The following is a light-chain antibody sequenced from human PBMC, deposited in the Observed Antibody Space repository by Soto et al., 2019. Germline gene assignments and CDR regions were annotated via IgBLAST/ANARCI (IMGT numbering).Light chain of an antibody. J-gene: IGKJ2*01. CDR2: DAS. CDR1: QTVSIN. CDR3: QKYNTWPHT. Sequence: EIVMTQSPATLSVSPGERATLSCRASQTVSINLAWYQQKPGQAPRLLIFDASTRDTGIPARFSGSGSGTEFTLTISSLQSEDFAVYYCQKYNTWPHTFGQGTKLEI. V-gene: IGKV3-15*01.